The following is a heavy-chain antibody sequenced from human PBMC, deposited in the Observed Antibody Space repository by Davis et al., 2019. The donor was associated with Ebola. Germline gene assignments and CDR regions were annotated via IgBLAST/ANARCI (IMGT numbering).Heavy chain of an antibody. CDR3: ATRGLSSGWPDY. CDR2: IRADSTRA. V-gene: IGHV3-23*01. CDR1: GFTFSSYS. Sequence: GGSLRLSCAASGFTFSSYSMNWVRQAAGKGLEWVSTIRADSTRAYYADSVKGRFTISRDNSKNTLYLQMHSLRAEDTAIYYCATRGLSSGWPDYWGQGALVIVSS. D-gene: IGHD6-19*01. J-gene: IGHJ4*02.